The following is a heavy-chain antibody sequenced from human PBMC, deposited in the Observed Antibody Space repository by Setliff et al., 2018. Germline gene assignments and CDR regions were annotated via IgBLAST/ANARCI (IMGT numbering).Heavy chain of an antibody. V-gene: IGHV1-18*01. J-gene: IGHJ4*02. D-gene: IGHD2-2*01. CDR3: ARDRKEIVVKPPAASLDY. Sequence: ASVKVSCKASGYTFTSYGISWVRQAPGQGLEWMGWISAYNGNTNYAQKLQGRVTMTTDTSTTTAYMEVRSLRSDDTAVYYCARDRKEIVVKPPAASLDYWGQGTLVTVSS. CDR2: ISAYNGNT. CDR1: GYTFTSYG.